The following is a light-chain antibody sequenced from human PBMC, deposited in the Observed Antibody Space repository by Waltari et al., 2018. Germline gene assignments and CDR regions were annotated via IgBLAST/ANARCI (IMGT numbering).Light chain of an antibody. CDR3: GSRDSSGDQVI. J-gene: IGLJ2*01. CDR1: SLGKFH. CDR2: GTN. Sequence: SSEVTQDPAVSVALGQTVRITCHGDSLGKFHPSWYQERPGQAPLLVIYGTNNRPSGIPDRFSGSNAGNTASLTRIGDEAEDEGDYDGGSRDSSGDQVIFGGGRKVT. V-gene: IGLV3-19*01.